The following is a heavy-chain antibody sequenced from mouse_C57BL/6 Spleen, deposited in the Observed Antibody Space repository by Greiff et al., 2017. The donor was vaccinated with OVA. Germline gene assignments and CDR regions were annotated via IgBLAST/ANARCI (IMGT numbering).Heavy chain of an antibody. D-gene: IGHD2-4*01. CDR2: ISYDGSN. CDR3: AREGSYYDYPYWYFDV. V-gene: IGHV3-6*01. J-gene: IGHJ1*03. Sequence: EVKLQESGPGLVKPSQSLSLTCSVTGYSITSGYYWNWIRQFPGNKLEWMGYISYDGSNNYNPSLKNRISITRDTSKNQFFLKLNSVTTEDTATYYCAREGSYYDYPYWYFDVWGTGTTVTVSS. CDR1: GYSITSGYY.